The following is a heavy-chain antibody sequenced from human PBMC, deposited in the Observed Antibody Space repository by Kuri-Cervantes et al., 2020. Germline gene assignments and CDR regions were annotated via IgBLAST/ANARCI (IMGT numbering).Heavy chain of an antibody. V-gene: IGHV4-4*07. J-gene: IGHJ6*02. CDR2: IYTSGST. CDR3: ARGKWAWQLVRSPEYYYGMDV. CDR1: GGSISSYA. D-gene: IGHD6-13*01. Sequence: SETLSLTCTVSGGSISSYAWSWIRQPAGKGLEWIGRIYTSGSTNYNPSLKSRVTMSVDTSKNQFSLKLSSVTAADTAVYYCARGKWAWQLVRSPEYYYGMDVWGQGTTVTVSS.